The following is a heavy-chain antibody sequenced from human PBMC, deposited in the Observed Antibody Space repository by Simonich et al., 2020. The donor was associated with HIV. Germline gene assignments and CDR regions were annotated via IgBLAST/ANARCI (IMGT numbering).Heavy chain of an antibody. J-gene: IGHJ3*02. Sequence: QEQLQQWGAGLLKPSETLSLSCAVYGGSFNTYYWGWIRQPPGKGLEWIGEINHSGSTNYNPSLKSRVTKSVDTSKNQFSLKLSSVTAADTAVYYRARGRYSSSSHDVFDSWGQGTMVTVSS. CDR1: GGSFNTYY. V-gene: IGHV4-34*01. CDR3: ARGRYSSSSHDVFDS. D-gene: IGHD6-13*01. CDR2: INHSGST.